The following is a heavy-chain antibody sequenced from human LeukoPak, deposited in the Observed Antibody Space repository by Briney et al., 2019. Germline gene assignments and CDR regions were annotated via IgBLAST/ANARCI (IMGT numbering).Heavy chain of an antibody. CDR2: INHSGST. V-gene: IGHV4-34*01. CDR1: GGSFSGYY. D-gene: IGHD3-10*01. CDR3: ATSPYYYGSGSYRYYYYGMDV. Sequence: SETLSLTGAVYGGSFSGYYWSWLRQPPGKGLEWIGEINHSGSTNYNPSLKSRVTISVDTSKNQFSLKLSSVTAADTAVYYCATSPYYYGSGSYRYYYYGMDVWGKGTTVTVSS. J-gene: IGHJ6*04.